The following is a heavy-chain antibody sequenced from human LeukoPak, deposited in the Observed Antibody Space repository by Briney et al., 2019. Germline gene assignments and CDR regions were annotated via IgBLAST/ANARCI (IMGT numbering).Heavy chain of an antibody. CDR3: ARQSAGGDDI. CDR2: INSDGSRI. Sequence: GGSLRLSCAASGFTFSSYWMHWVRQAPGKGLVWVSRINSDGSRISYADSAKGRFTISRDNAKNTLYLQMNSLRAEDTAMYYCARQSAGGDDIWGQGTLVTVSS. J-gene: IGHJ3*02. CDR1: GFTFSSYW. V-gene: IGHV3-74*01. D-gene: IGHD3-16*01.